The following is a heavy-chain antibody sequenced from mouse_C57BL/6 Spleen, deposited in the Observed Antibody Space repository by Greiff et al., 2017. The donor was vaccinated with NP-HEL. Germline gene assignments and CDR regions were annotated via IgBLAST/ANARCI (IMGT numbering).Heavy chain of an antibody. CDR2: ISDGGSYT. V-gene: IGHV5-4*01. CDR3: AREGAYYSNYYFDY. Sequence: EVKLVESGGGLVKPGGSLKLSCAASGFTFSSYAMSWVRQTPEKRLEWVATISDGGSYTYYPDNVKGRFTISRDNAKNNLYLQMSHLKSEDTAMYYCAREGAYYSNYYFDYWGQGTTLTVSS. D-gene: IGHD2-5*01. J-gene: IGHJ2*01. CDR1: GFTFSSYA.